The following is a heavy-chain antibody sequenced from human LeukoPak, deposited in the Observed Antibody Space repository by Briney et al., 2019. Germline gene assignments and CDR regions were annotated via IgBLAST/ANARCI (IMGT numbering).Heavy chain of an antibody. CDR1: GGTFSSYA. V-gene: IGHV1-69*05. CDR2: IIPIFGTA. CDR3: AREYDPGSGYFDY. D-gene: IGHD3-3*01. J-gene: IGHJ4*02. Sequence: VASVKVSCKASGGTFSSYAISWVRQAPGQGLEWMGGIIPIFGTANYAQKFQGRVTMTTDASTSTAYMELRSLRSDDTAVYHCAREYDPGSGYFDYWGQGTLVTVSS.